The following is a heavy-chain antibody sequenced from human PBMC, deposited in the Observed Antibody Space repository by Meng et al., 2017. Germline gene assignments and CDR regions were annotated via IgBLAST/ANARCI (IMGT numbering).Heavy chain of an antibody. CDR3: ARAREVTTVTTPEAFDI. CDR2: ISSSSSYI. V-gene: IGHV3-21*01. Sequence: GESLKISCAASGFTFSSYSVNWVRQAPGKGLEWVSSISSSSSYIYYADSVKGRFTISRDNAKNSLYLQMNSLRAEDTAVYYCARAREVTTVTTPEAFDIWGQGTMVTVSS. CDR1: GFTFSSYS. D-gene: IGHD4-17*01. J-gene: IGHJ3*02.